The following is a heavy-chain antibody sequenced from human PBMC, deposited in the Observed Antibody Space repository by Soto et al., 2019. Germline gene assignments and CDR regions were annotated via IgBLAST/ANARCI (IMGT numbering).Heavy chain of an antibody. Sequence: GCLRLSCAASGFTFSSYSMNWVRQAPGKGLEWVSSISSSSSYIYYADSVKGRFTISRDNAKNSLYLQMNSLRAEDTAVYYCARESSSWPTDYWGQGTLVTVYS. CDR2: ISSSSSYI. J-gene: IGHJ4*02. CDR1: GFTFSSYS. D-gene: IGHD6-6*01. CDR3: ARESSSWPTDY. V-gene: IGHV3-21*01.